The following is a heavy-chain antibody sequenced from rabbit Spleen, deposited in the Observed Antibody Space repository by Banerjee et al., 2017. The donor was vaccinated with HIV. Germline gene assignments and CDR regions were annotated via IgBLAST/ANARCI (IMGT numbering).Heavy chain of an antibody. CDR1: GFSFSSAYY. CDR3: ARDSGSSFSSYGMDL. J-gene: IGHJ6*01. V-gene: IGHV1S40*01. Sequence: QSLEESGGDLVKPGASLTLTCTASGFSFSSAYYMSWVRQAPGKGLEWIACIYAGSSGSTYYASWAKGRFTISKTSSTTVTLQMTSLTAADTATYFCARDSGSSFSSYGMDLWGQGTLVTVS. D-gene: IGHD8-1*01. CDR2: IYAGSSGST.